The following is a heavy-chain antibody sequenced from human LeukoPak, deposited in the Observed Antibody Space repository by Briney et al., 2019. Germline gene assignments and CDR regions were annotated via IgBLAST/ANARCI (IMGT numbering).Heavy chain of an antibody. Sequence: PWGSLTLTCAASGFSFSAYYLRWIRQAPGKGLEWVSYISDSSSYTDYADSVKGRFTISRDNSKNSLYLPMNSLRAEDTAVHYCARHYTGYGLLYYWGQGTLVTVSS. V-gene: IGHV3-11*03. CDR3: ARHYTGYGLLYY. D-gene: IGHD5-12*01. CDR2: ISDSSSYT. CDR1: GFSFSAYY. J-gene: IGHJ4*02.